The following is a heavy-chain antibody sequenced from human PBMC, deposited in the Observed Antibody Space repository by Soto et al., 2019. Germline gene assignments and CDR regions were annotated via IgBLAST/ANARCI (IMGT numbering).Heavy chain of an antibody. Sequence: QVQLVESGGGVVQPGRSLRLSCAASGFTFSSYAMHWVRQAPGKGLEWVAVISYDGSNKYYADSVKGRFTISRDNSKNTLHLQMNSLRAEDTAVYYSARGLRGPYSGSYLNYYYYYGMDVWGQGTTVTVSS. CDR2: ISYDGSNK. V-gene: IGHV3-30-3*01. CDR1: GFTFSSYA. CDR3: ARGLRGPYSGSYLNYYYYYGMDV. D-gene: IGHD1-26*01. J-gene: IGHJ6*02.